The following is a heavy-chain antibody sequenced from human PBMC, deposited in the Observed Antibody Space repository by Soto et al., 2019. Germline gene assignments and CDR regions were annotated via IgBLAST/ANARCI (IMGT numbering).Heavy chain of an antibody. D-gene: IGHD1-1*01. CDR3: ARDLPGTSVVGYMDV. CDR1: GFTFSSYS. Sequence: GGPLRLSCAASGFTFSSYSMNWVRQAPGKGLEWVSYISSSSSTIYYADSVKGRFTISRDNAKNSLYLQMNSLRAEDTDVYYCARDLPGTSVVGYMDVWGKGTTVTVSS. V-gene: IGHV3-48*01. J-gene: IGHJ6*03. CDR2: ISSSSSTI.